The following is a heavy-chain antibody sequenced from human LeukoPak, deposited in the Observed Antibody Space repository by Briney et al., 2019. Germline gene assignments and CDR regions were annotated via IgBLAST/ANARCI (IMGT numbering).Heavy chain of an antibody. J-gene: IGHJ4*02. CDR2: IYYSGST. CDR1: GGSISSNY. CDR3: ARQGIAVAGNAVFDY. V-gene: IGHV4-59*08. Sequence: SETLSLTCTVSGGSISSNYWSWIRQPPGKGLEWIGYIYYSGSTNYNPSLKSRVTISVDTSKNQFSLKLSSVTAADTAVYYCARQGIAVAGNAVFDYWGQGTLVTVSS. D-gene: IGHD6-19*01.